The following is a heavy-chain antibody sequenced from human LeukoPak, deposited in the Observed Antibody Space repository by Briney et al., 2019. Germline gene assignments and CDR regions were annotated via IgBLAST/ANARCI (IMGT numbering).Heavy chain of an antibody. CDR1: GFTFSTYA. CDR3: AKDLSSGYYDAFDI. V-gene: IGHV3-23*01. Sequence: GGSLRLSCAASGFTFSTYAMSWVRQAPGKGLEWVSGISGSGSSTYYADSVKGRFTISRDNSNNTLYLQMNSLTAEDTAVYYCAKDLSSGYYDAFDIWGQGTMVTVSS. D-gene: IGHD3-22*01. CDR2: ISGSGSST. J-gene: IGHJ3*02.